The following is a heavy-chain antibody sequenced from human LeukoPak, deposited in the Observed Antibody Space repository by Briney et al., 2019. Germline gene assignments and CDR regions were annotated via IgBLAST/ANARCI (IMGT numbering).Heavy chain of an antibody. CDR3: AKFPITTGQSSDYYYYYMDV. J-gene: IGHJ6*03. V-gene: IGHV4-34*01. D-gene: IGHD4-11*01. CDR1: GGSFSGYY. Sequence: SETLSLTCAVYGGSFSGYYWSWIRQPPGKGLEWIGEINHSGSTNYNPSLKSRVTISVDTSKNQFSLKLSSVTAADTAVYYCAKFPITTGQSSDYYYYYMDVWGKGTTVTVSS. CDR2: INHSGST.